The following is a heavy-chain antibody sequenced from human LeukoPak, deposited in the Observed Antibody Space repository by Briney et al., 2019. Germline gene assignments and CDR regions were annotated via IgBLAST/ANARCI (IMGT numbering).Heavy chain of an antibody. D-gene: IGHD3-3*01. CDR1: GFTFGDHS. Sequence: GGSLRLSCTASGFTFGDHSMSWFRQAPGKGPEWVGFSRSKVHGGTIQYAASVGGRFTISRDDSKNIVYLQMNSLKTEDTAVYYCARNPYYDFCCFNYWGQGTLVTVSS. CDR2: SRSKVHGGTI. CDR3: ARNPYYDFCCFNY. J-gene: IGHJ4*02. V-gene: IGHV3-49*03.